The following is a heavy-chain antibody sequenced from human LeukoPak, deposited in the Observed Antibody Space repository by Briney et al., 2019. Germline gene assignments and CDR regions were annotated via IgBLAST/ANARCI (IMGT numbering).Heavy chain of an antibody. J-gene: IGHJ3*02. D-gene: IGHD6-19*01. CDR3: ARKYSSGWSCAFDI. Sequence: SVKLSCKASGGTFSSYTISWVRQAPGPGLEWMGRIIPILGIANYAQKFQGRVTITADKSTSTAYMELSSLRSEDTAVYYCARKYSSGWSCAFDIWGQGTMVTVSS. V-gene: IGHV1-69*02. CDR2: IIPILGIA. CDR1: GGTFSSYT.